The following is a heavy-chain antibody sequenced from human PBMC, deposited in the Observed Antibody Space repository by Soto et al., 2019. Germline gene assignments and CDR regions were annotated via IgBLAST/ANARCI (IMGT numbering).Heavy chain of an antibody. CDR3: ATDDYGSGTEDIFDY. J-gene: IGHJ4*02. CDR2: IWYDGTNQ. Sequence: QVQLVESGGGVVQPGRSLRLSCAASGFTFSSYAMHWVRQAPGRGLEWVAVIWYDGTNQYYGDSVKGRFTISRDNSKNALFLPMTSLRAEDTAVYYCATDDYGSGTEDIFDYWGEGALGTVSA. CDR1: GFTFSSYA. D-gene: IGHD3-10*01. V-gene: IGHV3-33*01.